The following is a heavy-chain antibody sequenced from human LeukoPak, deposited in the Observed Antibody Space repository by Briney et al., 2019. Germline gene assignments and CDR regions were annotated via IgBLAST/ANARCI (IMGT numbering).Heavy chain of an antibody. CDR2: IYYSGST. CDR3: ARDRYYYDSSPFDP. J-gene: IGHJ5*02. D-gene: IGHD3-22*01. V-gene: IGHV4-39*07. Sequence: SETLSLTCTVSGGSISSSSYYWGWIRQPPGKGLEWIGSIYYSGSTYYNPSLKSRVTISVDTSKNQFSLKLSSVTAADTAVYYCARDRYYYDSSPFDPWAREPWSPSPQ. CDR1: GGSISSSSYY.